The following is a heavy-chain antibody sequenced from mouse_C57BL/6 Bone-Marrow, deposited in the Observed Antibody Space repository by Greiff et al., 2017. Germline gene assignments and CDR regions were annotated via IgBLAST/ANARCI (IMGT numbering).Heavy chain of an antibody. Sequence: KQSCKASGYTFTSYWMDWVKQRPGQGLEWIGNIYPSDSETHYNQKFKDKATLTVDKSSSTAYMQLSSLTSEDSAVYYCARDYYGSSYVTWFAYWGQGTLVTVSA. J-gene: IGHJ3*01. V-gene: IGHV1-61*01. CDR2: IYPSDSET. CDR1: GYTFTSYW. D-gene: IGHD1-1*01. CDR3: ARDYYGSSYVTWFAY.